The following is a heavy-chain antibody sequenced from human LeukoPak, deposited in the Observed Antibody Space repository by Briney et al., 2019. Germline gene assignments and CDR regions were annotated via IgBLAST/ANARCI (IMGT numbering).Heavy chain of an antibody. CDR1: GFTFSSYA. Sequence: AGGSLRLSCAASGFTFSSYAMSWVRQAPGKGLEWVSVISGSGGSAYYADSVKGRFTISRDNSKNTLYLQMNSLRAEDTAVYYCAKDPTAAGTAEYFQHWGQGTLVTVSS. CDR2: ISGSGGSA. V-gene: IGHV3-23*01. CDR3: AKDPTAAGTAEYFQH. J-gene: IGHJ1*01. D-gene: IGHD6-13*01.